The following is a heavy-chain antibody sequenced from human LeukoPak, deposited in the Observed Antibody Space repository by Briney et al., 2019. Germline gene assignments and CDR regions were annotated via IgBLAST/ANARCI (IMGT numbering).Heavy chain of an antibody. CDR3: ARDSDGVLDY. Sequence: GGSLRLSWAASGFTFTTYRMAWVRQAPEKGREWVANIIQDGSEKYYVASVKGRFTISRDNAENSLYLQMNSLRAEDTALYCCARDSDGVLDYWGQGTLVTVS. CDR2: IIQDGSEK. D-gene: IGHD3-10*01. J-gene: IGHJ4*02. CDR1: GFTFTTYR. V-gene: IGHV3-7*04.